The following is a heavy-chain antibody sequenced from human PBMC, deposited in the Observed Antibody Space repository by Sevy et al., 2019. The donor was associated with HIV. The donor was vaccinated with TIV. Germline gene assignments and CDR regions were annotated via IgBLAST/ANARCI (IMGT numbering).Heavy chain of an antibody. Sequence: GGSLRLSCAASGFAFRTCAFHWVRQAPGRGLEWVALISSNGDNAFYANSVRGRFTISRDNSMNTLYLELNNLTPDDTAVYYCARGPEWELTSFLSHWGQGTLVTVSS. J-gene: IGHJ4*02. CDR3: ARGPEWELTSFLSH. CDR2: ISSNGDNA. CDR1: GFAFRTCA. V-gene: IGHV3-30-3*01. D-gene: IGHD3-9*01.